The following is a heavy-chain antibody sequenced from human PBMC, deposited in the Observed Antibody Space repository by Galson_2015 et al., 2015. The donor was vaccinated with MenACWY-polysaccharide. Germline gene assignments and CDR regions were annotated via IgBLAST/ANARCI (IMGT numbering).Heavy chain of an antibody. J-gene: IGHJ6*02. V-gene: IGHV3-30-3*01. Sequence: SLRLSCAASGFTFNSYAMHWVRQAPGKGLEWVAVISYDETNKYYADSVKGRFTISRDNSKHTLYLQMNSLRAEDAAVYYCARDYCSRTSCYGLDVWGQGTTVIVSS. CDR3: ARDYCSRTSCYGLDV. CDR1: GFTFNSYA. CDR2: ISYDETNK. D-gene: IGHD2-2*01.